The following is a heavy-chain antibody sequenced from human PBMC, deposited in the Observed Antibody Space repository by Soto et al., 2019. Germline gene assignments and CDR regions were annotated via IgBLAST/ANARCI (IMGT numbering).Heavy chain of an antibody. V-gene: IGHV3-30*03. CDR1: GFTFISYG. D-gene: IGHD1-26*01. CDR2: IAYDGSNK. CDR3: ATDRKWELLYWFDP. Sequence: QVQLVESGGGVVQPGRSLRLSCAASGFTFISYGMHWVRHAPGNGLEWVAVIAYDGSNKYYADSVKGRFTISRDNSKNTRYLQMNILRAEDKAVYYCATDRKWELLYWFDPWGQGTLVPVSS. J-gene: IGHJ5*02.